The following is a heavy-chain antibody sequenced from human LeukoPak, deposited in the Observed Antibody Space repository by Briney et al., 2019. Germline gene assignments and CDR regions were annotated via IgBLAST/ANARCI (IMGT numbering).Heavy chain of an antibody. CDR3: ARLYCSSTSCPFDY. D-gene: IGHD2-2*01. CDR2: IYYSGST. CDR1: GGSISSGGYY. V-gene: IGHV4-31*03. J-gene: IGHJ4*02. Sequence: PSQTLSLTCTVSGGSISSGGYYWSWIRQHPGKGLEWIGYIYYSGSTYYNPSLKSRVTISVDTSKNKFSLKLSSVTAADTAVYYCARLYCSSTSCPFDYSRQGTLVTVSS.